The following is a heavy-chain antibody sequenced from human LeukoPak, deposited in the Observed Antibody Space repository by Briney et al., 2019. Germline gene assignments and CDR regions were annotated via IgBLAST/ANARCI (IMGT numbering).Heavy chain of an antibody. CDR2: IYYSGST. CDR3: ALRRSGTYYFDY. J-gene: IGHJ4*02. D-gene: IGHD2-15*01. CDR1: GGSISSSSYY. Sequence: PSDTLSLTCTVSGGSISSSSYYWGWIRQPPGKGLEWIGTIYYSGSTYYNPSLKSRVTISVDTSKNQFSLKLSSVTAADTAVYYCALRRSGTYYFDYRGQGTLVTVSS. V-gene: IGHV4-39*01.